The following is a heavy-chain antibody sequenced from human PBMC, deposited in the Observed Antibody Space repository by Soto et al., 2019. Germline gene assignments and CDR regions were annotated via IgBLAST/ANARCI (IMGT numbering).Heavy chain of an antibody. CDR3: ARVGTVTTEIDYYYGMDV. Sequence: ASVKVSCKASGYTFTSYDINWVRQATGQGLEWMGWMNPNSGNTGYAQKFQGRVTMTRNTSISTAYMELSSLRSEDTAVYYCARVGTVTTEIDYYYGMDVWGQGTTVTAP. CDR2: MNPNSGNT. J-gene: IGHJ6*02. CDR1: GYTFTSYD. D-gene: IGHD4-17*01. V-gene: IGHV1-8*01.